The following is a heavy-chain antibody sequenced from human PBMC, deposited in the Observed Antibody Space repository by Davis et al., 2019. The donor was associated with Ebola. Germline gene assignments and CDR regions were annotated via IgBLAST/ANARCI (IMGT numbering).Heavy chain of an antibody. V-gene: IGHV3-7*01. CDR1: GFTFNSYW. CDR3: ARQARVDV. CDR2: IKRGDGSDI. J-gene: IGHJ6*02. Sequence: GESLKISCAASGFTFNSYWMSWVRQAPGKGPEWVASIKRGDGSDIYYADSVKGRFSIPRDNAKNSLFLQMNSLRVEDTAVYYCARQARVDVWGQGPTVTVSS.